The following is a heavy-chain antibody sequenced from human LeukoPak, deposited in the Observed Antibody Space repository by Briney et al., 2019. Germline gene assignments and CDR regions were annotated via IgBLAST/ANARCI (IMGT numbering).Heavy chain of an antibody. CDR1: GFTFSSYA. Sequence: QSGGSLRLSCAASGFTFSSYAMSWVRQAPGKGLEWASGISGGGDSTYYADSVKGRFTSSRDNSKNTLYLQMNSLRAEDTAVYYCAKELSGNWYFDLWGRGTLVTVSS. CDR2: ISGGGDST. CDR3: AKELSGNWYFDL. D-gene: IGHD1-20*01. J-gene: IGHJ2*01. V-gene: IGHV3-23*01.